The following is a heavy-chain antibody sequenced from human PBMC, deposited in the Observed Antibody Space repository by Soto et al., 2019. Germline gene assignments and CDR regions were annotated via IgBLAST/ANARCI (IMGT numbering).Heavy chain of an antibody. CDR1: GGSSSSSSYY. V-gene: IGHV4-39*07. Sequence: SETLSLTCTVLGGSSSSSSYYWGFIRQPPGKGLEWIGSIYYSGSTYYNPSLKSRVTISVDRSKNQFSLKLSSVTAADTAVYYCAASRGYSYGPNPLFDYWGQGTLVTVSS. CDR2: IYYSGST. D-gene: IGHD5-18*01. CDR3: AASRGYSYGPNPLFDY. J-gene: IGHJ4*02.